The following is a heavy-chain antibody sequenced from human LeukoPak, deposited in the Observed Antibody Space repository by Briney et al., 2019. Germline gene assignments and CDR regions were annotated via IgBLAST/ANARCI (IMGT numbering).Heavy chain of an antibody. CDR3: ARHAKGLYYGVDV. J-gene: IGHJ6*02. D-gene: IGHD3/OR15-3a*01. CDR2: IYYSGST. Sequence: SETLSLTCTVSGGSISSTSYYWGWIRQPPGKGLEWIGTIYYSGSTYYNSSLKSRVTISIDTSKNQFSPKLSSVTAADTAVYYCARHAKGLYYGVDVWGQGTTVTVSS. CDR1: GGSISSTSYY. V-gene: IGHV4-39*01.